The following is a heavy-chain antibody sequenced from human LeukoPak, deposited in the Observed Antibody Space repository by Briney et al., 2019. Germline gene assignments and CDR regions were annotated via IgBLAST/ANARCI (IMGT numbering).Heavy chain of an antibody. CDR3: ARGSEEYSYDVVY. J-gene: IGHJ4*02. Sequence: GASVKVSCKASGYTFSSYYMHWVRQASGQGLEWMGIVIPSDGSTTYAQKFQGRVTMTRDTSTSTVYMELSSPRFEDTAVYYCARGSEEYSYDVVYWGQGTLVTVSS. V-gene: IGHV1-46*01. CDR2: VIPSDGST. D-gene: IGHD5-18*01. CDR1: GYTFSSYY.